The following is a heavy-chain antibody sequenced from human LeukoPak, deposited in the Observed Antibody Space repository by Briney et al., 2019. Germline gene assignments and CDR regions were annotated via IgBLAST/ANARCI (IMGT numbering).Heavy chain of an antibody. D-gene: IGHD6-13*01. CDR1: GYSFTSYW. Sequence: GESLKISCKGSGYSFTSYWIGWVRQMPGKGLEWMGIIYPGDSDTRYSPSFQGQVTISADKSISTAYLQWSSLKASDIAMYYCARHGPYIAAAGPPDYWGQGTLVTVSS. CDR3: ARHGPYIAAAGPPDY. V-gene: IGHV5-51*01. CDR2: IYPGDSDT. J-gene: IGHJ4*02.